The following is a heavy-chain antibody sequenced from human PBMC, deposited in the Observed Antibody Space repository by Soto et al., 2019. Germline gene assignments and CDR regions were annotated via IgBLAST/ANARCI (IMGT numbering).Heavy chain of an antibody. CDR2: VNHNGRN. J-gene: IGHJ3*01. V-gene: IGHV4-34*01. CDR3: ARGGSSDWQVAFDF. Sequence: SETLSLTCAVYGGSFSGYFWNWIRQSPGKGLEWIGKVNHNGRNNYNPSLKSRVTISLDMSKNQISLKLTSVTAADTAVYYCARGGSSDWQVAFDFWGQGTMVT. CDR1: GGSFSGYF. D-gene: IGHD6-19*01.